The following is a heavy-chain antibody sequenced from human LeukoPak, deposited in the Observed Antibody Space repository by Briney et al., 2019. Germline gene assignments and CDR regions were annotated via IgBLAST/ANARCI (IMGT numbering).Heavy chain of an antibody. D-gene: IGHD3-10*01. CDR1: GFRFSNYG. CDR2: ILYDGSNK. CDR3: AKGSPENYYGPGTNYRSTFDY. J-gene: IGHJ4*02. V-gene: IGHV3-30*18. Sequence: GRSLRLSCAASGFRFSNYGMHWVRQAPGKGLEWVAVILYDGSNKYYADSVKGRFTISRDNSKNTVHLQMNSLRGEDTAVYYCAKGSPENYYGPGTNYRSTFDYWGQGTLVTVSS.